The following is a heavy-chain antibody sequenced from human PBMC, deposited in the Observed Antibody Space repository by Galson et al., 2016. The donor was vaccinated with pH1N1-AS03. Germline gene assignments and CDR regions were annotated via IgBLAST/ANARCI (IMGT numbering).Heavy chain of an antibody. CDR2: VVTNGDT. D-gene: IGHD5-24*01. CDR1: GFRLTSIA. V-gene: IGHV3-23*01. J-gene: IGHJ4*02. Sequence: SLRLSCAASGFRLTSIAMSWVRQAPGKGLEWVSGVVTNGDTYFADYVKGRFSISRDDSKNTMYLQMDSLGVEDTAIYYCAKDRVYNDAQWVFDCWGQGNPVTVSS. CDR3: AKDRVYNDAQWVFDC.